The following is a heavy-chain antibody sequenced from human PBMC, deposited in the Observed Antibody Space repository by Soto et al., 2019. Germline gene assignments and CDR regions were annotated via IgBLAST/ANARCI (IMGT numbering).Heavy chain of an antibody. Sequence: PGGSLRLSCAASGFSFSISPMHWVRQAPGKGPEWVALISYDGTNKFYADSVKGRFTISRDNSKSTLYLQVDSLRPEDAAVYYCARDPKTSGGQHWAFNYFDSWGRGTLVTVS. J-gene: IGHJ4*02. CDR2: ISYDGTNK. CDR1: GFSFSISP. CDR3: ARDPKTSGGQHWAFNYFDS. D-gene: IGHD7-27*01. V-gene: IGHV3-30-3*01.